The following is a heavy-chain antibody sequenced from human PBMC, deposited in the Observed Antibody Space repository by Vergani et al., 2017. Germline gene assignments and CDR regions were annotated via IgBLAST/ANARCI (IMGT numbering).Heavy chain of an antibody. D-gene: IGHD3-22*01. J-gene: IGHJ3*02. CDR3: ARDRDSSGSDAFDI. CDR2: IYYSGST. Sequence: QVQLQESGPGLVKPSQTLSLTCTVSGRSISSGGYYWSWIRQHPGKGLEWIGYIYYSGSTYYNPSLKSRVTISVDTSKNQFSLKLSSVTAADTAVYYCARDRDSSGSDAFDIWGQGTMVTVSS. CDR1: GRSISSGGYY. V-gene: IGHV4-31*03.